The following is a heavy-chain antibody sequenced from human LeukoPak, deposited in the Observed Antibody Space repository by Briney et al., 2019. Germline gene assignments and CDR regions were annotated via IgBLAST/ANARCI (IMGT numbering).Heavy chain of an antibody. Sequence: GGSLRLSCAASGFTFSDYYMSWIRQAPGKGLEWVSYISSSGSTIYYADSVKGRFTISRDNAKNSLYLQMNSLRAEDTAVYYCARVHIVVVIATRFDYWGQGTLVTVYS. CDR1: GFTFSDYY. D-gene: IGHD2-21*01. CDR3: ARVHIVVVIATRFDY. CDR2: ISSSGSTI. J-gene: IGHJ4*02. V-gene: IGHV3-11*04.